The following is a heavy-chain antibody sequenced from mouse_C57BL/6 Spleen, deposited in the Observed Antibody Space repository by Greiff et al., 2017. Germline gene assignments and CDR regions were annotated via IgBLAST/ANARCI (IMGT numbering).Heavy chain of an antibody. CDR2: ISDGGSYT. J-gene: IGHJ4*01. V-gene: IGHV5-4*01. CDR3: ARDRGNYVAMDY. Sequence: DVKLVESGGGLVKPGGSLKLSCAASGFTFSSYAMSWVRQTPEKRLEWVATISDGGSYTYYPDNVKGRFTISRDNAKNNLYLQMSHLKSEDTAMYYCARDRGNYVAMDYWGQGTSVTVSS. D-gene: IGHD1-1*01. CDR1: GFTFSSYA.